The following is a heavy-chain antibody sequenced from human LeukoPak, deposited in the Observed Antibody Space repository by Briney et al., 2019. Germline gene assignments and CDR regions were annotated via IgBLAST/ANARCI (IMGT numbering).Heavy chain of an antibody. V-gene: IGHV3-23*01. CDR1: GVTFSTYA. CDR2: ISGSGGRT. CDR3: AKFTRTLVRGALVN. D-gene: IGHD3-10*01. Sequence: GGSLRLSCAASGVTFSTYAMSWVRQAPGKGLEWVSFISGSGGRTYYADSLKGRFTISRDDSKNTLYLQMNSLRAEDTAVYYCAKFTRTLVRGALVNWGQGTLVTVSS. J-gene: IGHJ4*02.